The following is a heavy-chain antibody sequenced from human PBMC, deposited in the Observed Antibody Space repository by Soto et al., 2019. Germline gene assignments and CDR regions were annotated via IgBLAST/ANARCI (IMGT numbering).Heavy chain of an antibody. J-gene: IGHJ4*02. CDR2: VSHGEGT. CDR3: ARGMDRAKTGY. D-gene: IGHD5-18*01. CDR1: GGSFTNYY. V-gene: IGHV4-34*01. Sequence: QVQLQLWGAGLLKPSETLSLTCAVYGGSFTNYYGSWIRQPPGKGLEWIGEVSHGEGTRYNPSLESRVTISVDTSNNQLSLKMTSVTAADTAFYFCARGMDRAKTGYWGQGALVTVSS.